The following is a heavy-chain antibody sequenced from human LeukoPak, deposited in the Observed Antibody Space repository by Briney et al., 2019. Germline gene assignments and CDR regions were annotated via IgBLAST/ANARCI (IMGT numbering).Heavy chain of an antibody. Sequence: GGSLRLSCAASGFTFSSYAMHWVRQAPGKGLEWVAVISYDGSNKYYTDSVKGRFTISRDNSKNTLYLQMNSLRAEDTAVYYCAAGGGGDLVVPAAWGQGTLVTVSS. J-gene: IGHJ5*02. V-gene: IGHV3-30*04. CDR3: AAGGGGDLVVPAA. CDR2: ISYDGSNK. D-gene: IGHD2-2*01. CDR1: GFTFSSYA.